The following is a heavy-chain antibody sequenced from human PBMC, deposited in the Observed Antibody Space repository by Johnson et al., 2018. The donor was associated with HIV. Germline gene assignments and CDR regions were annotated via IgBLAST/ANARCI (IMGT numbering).Heavy chain of an antibody. Sequence: LVESGGGLVQPGGSLRLSCAASGFTVSSNYMSWVRQAPGKGLESVSVVYSGGTTHYADSVKGRSTISRDNSKNTLYLQMNSLRAEDTAVYYCTRRSPYDAFDIWGQGTMVTVSS. V-gene: IGHV3-66*02. CDR2: VYSGGTT. J-gene: IGHJ3*02. CDR1: GFTVSSNY. CDR3: TRRSPYDAFDI.